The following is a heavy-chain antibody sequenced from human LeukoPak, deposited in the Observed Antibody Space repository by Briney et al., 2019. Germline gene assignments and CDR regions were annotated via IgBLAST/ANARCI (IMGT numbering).Heavy chain of an antibody. V-gene: IGHV4-39*01. CDR3: ASQYYYGSGSYGWSYGMDV. CDR2: IYYSGST. CDR1: GGSISSSSYY. Sequence: SETLSLTCTVSGGSISSSSYYWGWIRQPPGKGLEWIGSIYYSGSTYYNPSLKSRVTISADTSKNQFSLKLSSVTAADTAVYYCASQYYYGSGSYGWSYGMDVWGQGTTVTVSS. D-gene: IGHD3-10*01. J-gene: IGHJ6*02.